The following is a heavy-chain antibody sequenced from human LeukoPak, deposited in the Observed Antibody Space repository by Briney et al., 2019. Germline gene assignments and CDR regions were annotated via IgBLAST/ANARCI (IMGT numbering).Heavy chain of an antibody. CDR1: GFTFSSYA. Sequence: GGSLRLSCAASGFTFSSYAMSWVRQAPGKGLEWVSAISGSGGSTYYADSVKGRFTISRDNSKNTLYLQMNSLRAEDTAVYYCAKVGGRGIDYYYYMDVWGNGTPVTVSS. V-gene: IGHV3-23*01. CDR3: AKVGGRGIDYYYYMDV. CDR2: ISGSGGST. J-gene: IGHJ6*03. D-gene: IGHD2-15*01.